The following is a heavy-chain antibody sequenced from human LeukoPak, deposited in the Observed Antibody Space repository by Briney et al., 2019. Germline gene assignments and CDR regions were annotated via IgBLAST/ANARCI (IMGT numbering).Heavy chain of an antibody. D-gene: IGHD3-22*01. Sequence: SETLSLTCTVSGGSMSGYYWNWVRQPADRGLEWVGRLYANDDTYYNPSLKGRPTLSMDTSKNQFYLKLRTVTAADTAVYFCARGSSGYTRRYYFDRWGQGAVVTVSS. CDR1: GGSMSGYY. V-gene: IGHV4-4*07. J-gene: IGHJ5*02. CDR2: LYANDDT. CDR3: ARGSSGYTRRYYFDR.